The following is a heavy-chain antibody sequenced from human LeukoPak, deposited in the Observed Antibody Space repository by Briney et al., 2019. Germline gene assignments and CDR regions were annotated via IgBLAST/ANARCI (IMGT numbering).Heavy chain of an antibody. CDR2: IYPGDSDT. CDR1: GYSFTSYW. CDR3: ARRPDCSSTNCYGFDY. V-gene: IGHV5-51*01. J-gene: IGHJ4*02. D-gene: IGHD2-2*01. Sequence: GESLKISCKGSGYSFTSYWIGWVRQMPGKGLEWMGIIYPGDSDTRYSPSFQGQVTISADKSISTAYLQWSSLKASDTDMYYCARRPDCSSTNCYGFDYWGQGTLVTVSS.